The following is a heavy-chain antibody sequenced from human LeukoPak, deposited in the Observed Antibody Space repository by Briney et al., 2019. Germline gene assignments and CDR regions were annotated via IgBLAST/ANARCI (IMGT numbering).Heavy chain of an antibody. J-gene: IGHJ5*02. Sequence: GGSLRLSCAASGFTFRNYWMSWVRQAPGRGLNWVATIKQDGILKHYVDSVKGRFTISRDNTANSLYLHMDSLRVEDKAVYYCARLGGETTRFDLWGQGALVTVSS. CDR2: IKQDGILK. CDR3: ARLGGETTRFDL. D-gene: IGHD3-16*01. V-gene: IGHV3-7*01. CDR1: GFTFRNYW.